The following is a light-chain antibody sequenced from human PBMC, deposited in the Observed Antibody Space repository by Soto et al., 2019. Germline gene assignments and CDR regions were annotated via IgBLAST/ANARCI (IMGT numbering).Light chain of an antibody. CDR1: SSDVDAYNY. CDR2: EVT. CDR3: SSYTTSKARV. J-gene: IGLJ1*01. Sequence: QSALTQPASVSGSPGQSFTISCTGTSSDVDAYNYVSWYQQYPGEAPRLIIYEVTYRAAGIPSRFSGSKSANTASLTISGLQAEDEADYYCSSYTTSKARVFGTGTKVTVL. V-gene: IGLV2-14*01.